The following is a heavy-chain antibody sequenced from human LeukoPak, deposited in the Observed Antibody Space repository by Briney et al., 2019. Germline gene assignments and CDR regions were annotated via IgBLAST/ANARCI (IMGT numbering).Heavy chain of an antibody. CDR1: GGSFSGYY. V-gene: IGHV4-34*01. Sequence: SETLSLTCAVYGGSFSGYYWSWIRQPPGKGLEWIGEINHSGSTNYNPSLKSRVTISVDTSKSQFSLKLSSVTAADTAVYYCARAAAGGVDYWGQGTLVTVSS. CDR3: ARAAAGGVDY. D-gene: IGHD6-13*01. CDR2: INHSGST. J-gene: IGHJ4*02.